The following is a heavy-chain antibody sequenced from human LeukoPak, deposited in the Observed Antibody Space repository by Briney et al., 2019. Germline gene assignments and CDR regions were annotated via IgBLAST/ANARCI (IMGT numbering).Heavy chain of an antibody. CDR1: GFTFSSYN. V-gene: IGHV3-21*01. Sequence: GGSLRLSCAASGFTFSSYNMNWVRQAPGKGLEWVAYISIGTSFIYYADSVEGRFTISRDNAKNSLYLQVNSLRAEDTAVYYCARSPTFRGWFDPWGQGTLVTVSS. J-gene: IGHJ5*02. CDR2: ISIGTSFI. CDR3: ARSPTFRGWFDP. D-gene: IGHD2/OR15-2a*01.